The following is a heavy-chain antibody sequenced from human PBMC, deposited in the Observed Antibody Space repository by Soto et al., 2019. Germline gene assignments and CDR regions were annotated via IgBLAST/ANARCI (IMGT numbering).Heavy chain of an antibody. V-gene: IGHV1-46*01. D-gene: IGHD7-27*01. J-gene: IGHJ4*02. Sequence: ASVKVSCKTSGYTFSTYHMHWVRLAPGQGLEWVGIIKSSGDITLYAQKFQGRVTMSKDTSTSTVYMEVSSLRSEDTAVYYCAREPPNTSLFDCWGQGTQVTVS. CDR2: IKSSGDIT. CDR3: AREPPNTSLFDC. CDR1: GYTFSTYH.